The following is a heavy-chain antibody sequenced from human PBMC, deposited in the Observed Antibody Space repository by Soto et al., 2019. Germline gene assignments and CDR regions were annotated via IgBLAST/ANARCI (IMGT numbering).Heavy chain of an antibody. V-gene: IGHV1-18*01. CDR3: ARNREYYDSSGYSIDY. CDR2: ISAYNGNT. Sequence: QVQLVQSGAEVKKPGASVKVSCKASGYTFTSYGISWVRQAPGQGLEWMGWISAYNGNTNYAQKLQGRVTMTTDTATSTAYMELRSLRSDDTAVYYCARNREYYDSSGYSIDYWGQGTLVTVSS. J-gene: IGHJ4*02. CDR1: GYTFTSYG. D-gene: IGHD3-22*01.